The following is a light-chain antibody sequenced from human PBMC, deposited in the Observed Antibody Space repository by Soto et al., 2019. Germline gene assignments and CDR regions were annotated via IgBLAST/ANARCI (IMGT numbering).Light chain of an antibody. Sequence: DIVLPQSPLSLYVTPGEPASISCRSSQSLLHSRGDNYLDWYVQKPGQSPQLLIYLGSNRASGVPDRFSGSGSGTYFTLRISRVEAEDVGVYYCMQAQQIPRTFGQGTKVDIK. CDR2: LGS. J-gene: IGKJ1*01. CDR3: MQAQQIPRT. CDR1: QSLLHSRGDNY. V-gene: IGKV2-28*01.